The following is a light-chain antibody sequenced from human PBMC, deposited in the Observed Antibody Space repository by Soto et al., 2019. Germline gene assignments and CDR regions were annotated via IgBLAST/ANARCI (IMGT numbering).Light chain of an antibody. CDR1: QGINKF. CDR2: GAS. J-gene: IGKJ2*01. CDR3: QQLTNFRFT. Sequence: IQLTQSPSSLSASVGDRVTITCQASQGINKFLAWYQQRPGKAPQLLVYGASTLQCGVPSRFSGSGSGTDITLTISSLQPEDFATYSCQQLTNFRFTFGQGTKLDIK. V-gene: IGKV1-9*01.